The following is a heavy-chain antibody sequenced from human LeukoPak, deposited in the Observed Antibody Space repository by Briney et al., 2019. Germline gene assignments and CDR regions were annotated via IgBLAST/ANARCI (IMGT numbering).Heavy chain of an antibody. V-gene: IGHV4-38-2*02. J-gene: IGHJ4*02. D-gene: IGHD2-15*01. CDR1: GYSISSGYY. CDR2: IYTSGRT. Sequence: SETLSLTCSVSGYSISSGYYWGWIRQPPGKGLEWIGRIYTSGRTNYNCARTSRVTMSVDTSKNQFSLKLRSVTAADTAVYYCARAPRYCSGGSCYSGGSYYFDSWGQGTLVTVSS. CDR3: ARAPRYCSGGSCYSGGSYYFDS.